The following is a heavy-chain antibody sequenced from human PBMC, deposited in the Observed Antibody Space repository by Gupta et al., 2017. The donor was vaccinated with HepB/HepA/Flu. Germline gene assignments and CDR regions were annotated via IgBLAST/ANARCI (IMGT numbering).Heavy chain of an antibody. V-gene: IGHV3-23*05. CDR1: GFTFNNYA. CDR2: IERSSTTA. J-gene: IGHJ4*02. D-gene: IGHD7-27*01. Sequence: EVQLLESGGGLVQTGGSLRLSCAASGFTFNNYAMGWVRQAPGKGLEWVSNIERSSTTARYSDSVKGRFTIARDSSRNTVDLQMNSLRAEDTAVYFCAKRSGAGGHFDSWGKGTLVTVSA. CDR3: AKRSGAGGHFDS.